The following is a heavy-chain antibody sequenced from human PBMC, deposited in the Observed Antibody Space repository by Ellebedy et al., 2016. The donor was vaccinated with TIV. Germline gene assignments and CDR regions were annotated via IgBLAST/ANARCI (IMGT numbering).Heavy chain of an antibody. CDR3: ARVISEYCSGGSCYFNY. CDR2: INPNSGGT. Sequence: AASVKVSCKASGYTFTGYYMHWVRPAPGQGLEWMGWINPNSGGTNYAQKFQGRATMTRDTSISTAYMELSRLRSDDTAVYYCARVISEYCSGGSCYFNYWGQGTLVTVSS. V-gene: IGHV1-2*02. CDR1: GYTFTGYY. J-gene: IGHJ4*02. D-gene: IGHD2-15*01.